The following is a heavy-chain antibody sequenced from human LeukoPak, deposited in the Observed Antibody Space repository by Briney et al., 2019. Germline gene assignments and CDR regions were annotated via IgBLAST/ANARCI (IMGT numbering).Heavy chain of an antibody. CDR3: ARVVGCGGDCYSGISDY. V-gene: IGHV7-4-1*02. D-gene: IGHD2-21*02. J-gene: IGHJ4*02. Sequence: ASVKVSCKASGYTFSTYYVHWVRQAPGQGLEWMGWINTNTGNPTYAQGFTGRFVFSLDTSVSTAYLQISSLKAEDTAVYYCARVVGCGGDCYSGISDYWGQGTLVTVSS. CDR1: GYTFSTYY. CDR2: INTNTGNP.